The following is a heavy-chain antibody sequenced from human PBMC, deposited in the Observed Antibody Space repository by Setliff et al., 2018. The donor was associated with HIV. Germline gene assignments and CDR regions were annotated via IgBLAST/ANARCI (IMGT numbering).Heavy chain of an antibody. CDR1: GFTISHHW. CDR2: IKQDGTEN. D-gene: IGHD3-22*01. J-gene: IGHJ4*02. Sequence: GGSLRLSCAASGFTISHHWMTWVRQAPGKGLEWVANIKQDGTENYYVDSVKGRFTISRDNAKSSLYLQMNNLTAEDTAGYYCARRLADPWFLYDNSGLNAFNYWGQGAQVTVSS. V-gene: IGHV3-7*03. CDR3: ARRLADPWFLYDNSGLNAFNY.